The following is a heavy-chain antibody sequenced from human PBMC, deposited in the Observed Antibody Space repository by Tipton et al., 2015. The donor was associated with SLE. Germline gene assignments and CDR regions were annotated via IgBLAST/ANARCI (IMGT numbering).Heavy chain of an antibody. J-gene: IGHJ3*02. V-gene: IGHV4-59*01. CDR1: DGSISSYY. CDR2: IYYSGST. Sequence: TLSLTCTVSDGSISSYYWSWIRQPPGKGLEWIGYIYYSGSTNYNPSLKSRVTISVDTSKNQFSLKLSSVTAADTAVYYCARAQLALYDAFDIWGQGTMVTVSS. D-gene: IGHD6-13*01. CDR3: ARAQLALYDAFDI.